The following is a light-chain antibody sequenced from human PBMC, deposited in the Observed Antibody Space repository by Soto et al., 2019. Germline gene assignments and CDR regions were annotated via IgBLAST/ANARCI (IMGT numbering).Light chain of an antibody. CDR2: KVS. CDR3: MQGTHWPPT. Sequence: DVVMTQSPLSLPVTLGQPASISCRSSQSLVYTDGNTYLNWFHQRPGQSPRRLIYKVSDRDFGVPDRFSGCGSGTDFTLEISRVEAEDVGVYYCMQGTHWPPTFGQGTKVDIK. J-gene: IGKJ1*01. CDR1: QSLVYTDGNTY. V-gene: IGKV2-30*01.